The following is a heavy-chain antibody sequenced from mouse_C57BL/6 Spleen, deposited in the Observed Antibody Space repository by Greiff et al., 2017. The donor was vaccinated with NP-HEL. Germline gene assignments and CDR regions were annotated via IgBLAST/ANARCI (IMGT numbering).Heavy chain of an antibody. Sequence: QVQLQQPGAELVRPGSSVKLSCKASGYTFTSDWMHWVKQRPIQGLEWIGNIDPSDSETHYNQKFKDKATLTVDKSSSTAYMQLSSLTSEDSAVYYCAATVVARNAMDYWGQGTSVTVSS. D-gene: IGHD1-1*01. J-gene: IGHJ4*01. V-gene: IGHV1-52*01. CDR3: AATVVARNAMDY. CDR2: IDPSDSET. CDR1: GYTFTSDW.